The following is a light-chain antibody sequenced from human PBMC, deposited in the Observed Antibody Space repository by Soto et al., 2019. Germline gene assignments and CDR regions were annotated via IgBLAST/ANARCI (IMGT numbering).Light chain of an antibody. Sequence: IVLKQSPAALSLSPGERATLSCRASQSVSSYLAWYQQKPGQAPRPLIYDASNRATGIPARFSGSGSGTDFTLTISSLEPEDFAVYYCQQRSNWPLTFGGGTKVDI. CDR2: DAS. J-gene: IGKJ4*01. CDR1: QSVSSY. CDR3: QQRSNWPLT. V-gene: IGKV3-11*01.